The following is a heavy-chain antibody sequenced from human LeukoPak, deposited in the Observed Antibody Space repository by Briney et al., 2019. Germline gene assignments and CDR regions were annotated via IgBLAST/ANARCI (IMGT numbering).Heavy chain of an antibody. Sequence: SETLSLTCAVYGGSFSGYYWSWIHQPPGKGLEWIGEINHSGSTNYNPSLKSRVTISVDTSKNQFSLKLSSVTAADTAVYYCARELYYDILTGSSPTPKPFDWFDPWGQGTLVTVSS. CDR2: INHSGST. J-gene: IGHJ5*02. CDR3: ARELYYDILTGSSPTPKPFDWFDP. CDR1: GGSFSGYY. D-gene: IGHD3-9*01. V-gene: IGHV4-34*01.